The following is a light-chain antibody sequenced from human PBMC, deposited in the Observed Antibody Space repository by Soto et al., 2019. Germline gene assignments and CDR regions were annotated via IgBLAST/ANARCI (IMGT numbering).Light chain of an antibody. CDR3: KQYETFSGT. CDR2: KAY. Sequence: DIQMTQSPSTLSGSVGDRVTITCRASQTISSWLAWYQQKPGKAPKLLIYKAYTLKSGVQSRFSGSGSGTEFTLTIRSLQPDDFATYYCKQYETFSGTFGPGTKVDIK. CDR1: QTISSW. J-gene: IGKJ1*01. V-gene: IGKV1-5*03.